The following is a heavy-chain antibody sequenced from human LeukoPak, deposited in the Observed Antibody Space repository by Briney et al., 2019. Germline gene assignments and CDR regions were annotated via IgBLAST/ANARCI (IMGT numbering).Heavy chain of an antibody. CDR1: GSSINSADY. D-gene: IGHD3-3*01. Sequence: PSETLSLTCTVSGSSINSADYWGWIRQPPGKGLEYIGSIFHSGRAYYNPSLESRNTISMDTCKNQFSLKLDSVTAADTAVYYCARAVERYNFWSGYYRTDYYYYMDVWGKGTTVTVSS. V-gene: IGHV4-38-2*02. CDR3: ARAVERYNFWSGYYRTDYYYYMDV. J-gene: IGHJ6*03. CDR2: IFHSGRA.